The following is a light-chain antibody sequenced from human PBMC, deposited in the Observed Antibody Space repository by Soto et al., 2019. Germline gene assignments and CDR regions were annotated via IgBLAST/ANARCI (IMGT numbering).Light chain of an antibody. CDR3: QQYNNWPET. J-gene: IGKJ1*01. CDR2: VAS. V-gene: IGKV3-15*01. CDR1: QSVRSN. Sequence: EIVMTQSPATLSVSPGERATLSCRASQSVRSNLAWYQHKPGQAPRLLIYVASSRPAGVPDRFSGSGSGTEFTLNISSLQSEDFAVYYCQQYNNWPETFGRGTKVEIK.